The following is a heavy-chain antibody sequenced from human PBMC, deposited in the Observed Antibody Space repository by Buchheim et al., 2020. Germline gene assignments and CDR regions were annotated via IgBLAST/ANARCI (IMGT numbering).Heavy chain of an antibody. J-gene: IGHJ6*02. D-gene: IGHD3-16*01. V-gene: IGHV3-30*18. CDR2: ISYDGSNK. Sequence: QVQLVESGGGVVQPGRSLRLSCAASGFTFSSYGMHWVRQAPGKGLEWVAVISYDGSNKYYADSVKGRFTISRDNSKHTLYLQMNSLRAEDTAVYYCAKGHPSYGGMDVWGQGTT. CDR3: AKGHPSYGGMDV. CDR1: GFTFSSYG.